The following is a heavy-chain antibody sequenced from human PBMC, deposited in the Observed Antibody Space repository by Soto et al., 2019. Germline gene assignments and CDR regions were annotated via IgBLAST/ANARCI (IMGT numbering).Heavy chain of an antibody. CDR2: ISDSGRTI. Sequence: QPGGSLRLSCSASGFTFSSYEMNWVRQAPGKGLEWVSYISDSGRTIYYADSVKGRFTVPRDDAQNSVYLQMDSLRAEDTAVYYCARDLLHYDFWSGYSAYFYYGMDVWGPGTTVTVSS. J-gene: IGHJ6*02. CDR3: ARDLLHYDFWSGYSAYFYYGMDV. CDR1: GFTFSSYE. V-gene: IGHV3-48*03. D-gene: IGHD3-3*01.